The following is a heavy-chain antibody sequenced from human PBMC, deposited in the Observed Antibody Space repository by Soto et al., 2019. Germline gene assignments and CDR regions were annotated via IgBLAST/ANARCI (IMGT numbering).Heavy chain of an antibody. J-gene: IGHJ4*02. CDR2: ITYDGSNQ. CDR3: ARAPSGSYPEFDY. D-gene: IGHD1-26*01. Sequence: LRLSCAASGFIFISYTMHWVRQAPGKWLEWVGVITYDGSNQYYADSVKGRFTISRDNSRNMLFLQMNSLRPDDTAVYYCARAPSGSYPEFDYWGQGTLVTVSS. V-gene: IGHV3-30-3*01. CDR1: GFIFISYT.